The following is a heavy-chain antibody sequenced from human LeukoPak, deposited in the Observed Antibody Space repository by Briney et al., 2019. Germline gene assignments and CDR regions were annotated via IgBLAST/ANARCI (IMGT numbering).Heavy chain of an antibody. CDR1: GFTFRSYA. J-gene: IGHJ4*02. D-gene: IGHD6-19*01. Sequence: GGSLRLSCAASGFTFRSYAMHWVRQAPGEGLEWVAVISYDGSNKYYADSVKGRFTISRDNSKNTLYLQMNSLRAEDTAVYYCAKEARIAVAATTFDYWGQGTLVTVSS. V-gene: IGHV3-30*04. CDR3: AKEARIAVAATTFDY. CDR2: ISYDGSNK.